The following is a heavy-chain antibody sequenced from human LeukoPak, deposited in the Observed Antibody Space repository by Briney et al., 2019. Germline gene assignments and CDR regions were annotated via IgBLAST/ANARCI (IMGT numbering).Heavy chain of an antibody. CDR2: ISSSSSYI. J-gene: IGHJ4*02. Sequence: KAGGSLRLSCVASGFTFSSYGMNWVRQAPGKGLEWVSSISSSSSYIKYADSVKGRFTVSRDNAKKSLYLQMNNLRAEDKAVYYCAIVAGGDPFDYWGQGTLVTVSS. CDR3: AIVAGGDPFDY. D-gene: IGHD3-16*01. V-gene: IGHV3-21*01. CDR1: GFTFSSYG.